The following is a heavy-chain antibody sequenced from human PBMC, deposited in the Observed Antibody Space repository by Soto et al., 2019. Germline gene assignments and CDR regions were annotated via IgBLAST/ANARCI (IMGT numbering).Heavy chain of an antibody. CDR1: GFTFRNFV. D-gene: IGHD2-21*01. CDR2: IRATGGQT. Sequence: EVQLLESGGGVVQPGGSLRLSCAASGFTFRNFVMSWVRQAPGKGLEWVSAIRATGGQTFYADSVKGRFTISRDNSKNMLYLQIDSLRDEDTALYFCAQDRGWGVVSPSHDSWCQGILATVSS. V-gene: IGHV3-23*01. CDR3: AQDRGWGVVSPSHDS. J-gene: IGHJ4*02.